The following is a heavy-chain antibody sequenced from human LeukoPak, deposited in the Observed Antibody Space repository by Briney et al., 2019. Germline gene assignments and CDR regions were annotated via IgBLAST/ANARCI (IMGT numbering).Heavy chain of an antibody. CDR1: GGSISSYY. V-gene: IGHV4-59*01. CDR2: IYYSGSA. J-gene: IGHJ4*02. D-gene: IGHD6-19*01. Sequence: SETLSLTCTVSGGSISSYYWSWIRQPPGKGLEWIGYIYYSGSANYNPSLKSRVTISVDTSKNQFPLKLSSVTAADTAVYYCARGSPSSGSMTFDYWGQGTLVTVSS. CDR3: ARGSPSSGSMTFDY.